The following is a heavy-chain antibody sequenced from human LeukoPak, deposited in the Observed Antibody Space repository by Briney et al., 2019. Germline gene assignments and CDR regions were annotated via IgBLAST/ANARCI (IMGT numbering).Heavy chain of an antibody. J-gene: IGHJ4*02. V-gene: IGHV3-30-3*01. D-gene: IGHD6-6*01. CDR1: GFTSSSYA. CDR3: ARGPNSNWSGLDF. Sequence: GGSLRLSCAASGFTSSSYAMHWVRQAPGKGLEWVAVISYDGSNKYYADSVKGRFTVSRDDAKNTLYLQVNNLRAEDTAVYYCARGPNSNWSGLDFWGQGTLLTVSS. CDR2: ISYDGSNK.